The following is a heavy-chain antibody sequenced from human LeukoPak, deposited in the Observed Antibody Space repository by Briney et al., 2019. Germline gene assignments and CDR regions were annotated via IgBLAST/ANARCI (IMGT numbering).Heavy chain of an antibody. V-gene: IGHV1-69*13. CDR2: IIPIFGTA. CDR1: GGTFSSYA. D-gene: IGHD6-13*01. Sequence: GASVKVSCKASGGTFSSYAISWVRQAPGQGLEWMGGIIPIFGTANYAQKFQGRVTITADESTSTAYMELSSLRSGDTAVYYCARDTPPIAAAGTLNWFDPWGQGTLVTVSS. CDR3: ARDTPPIAAAGTLNWFDP. J-gene: IGHJ5*02.